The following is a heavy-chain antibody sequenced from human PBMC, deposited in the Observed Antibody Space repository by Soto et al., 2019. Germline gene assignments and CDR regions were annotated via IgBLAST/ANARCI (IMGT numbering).Heavy chain of an antibody. CDR3: AKLVGVVVSATTYYFDY. J-gene: IGHJ4*02. V-gene: IGHV3-23*01. CDR2: ISGSGGST. CDR1: GFTFSSYA. Sequence: EVQLLESGGGLVQPGGSLRLSCAASGFTFSSYAMSWVRQAPGKGLEWVSAISGSGGSTYYADSVKGRFTISRDNSKNTLYLQMNSLRSEDTAVYYCAKLVGVVVSATTYYFDYCGQGTLVTVSS. D-gene: IGHD2-15*01.